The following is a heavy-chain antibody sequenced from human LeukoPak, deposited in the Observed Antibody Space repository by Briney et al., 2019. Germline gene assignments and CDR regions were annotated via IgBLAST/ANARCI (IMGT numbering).Heavy chain of an antibody. D-gene: IGHD3-22*01. CDR1: GGTFSSYA. Sequence: SVKVSCKASGGTFSSYAISWVRQAPGQGLEWMGGIIPIFGTANYAQKFQGRVTITTDESTSTAYMELSSLRSEDTAVYYCASGSYDSSGYYGSKDYWGQGTLVTVSS. CDR3: ASGSYDSSGYYGSKDY. J-gene: IGHJ4*02. V-gene: IGHV1-69*05. CDR2: IIPIFGTA.